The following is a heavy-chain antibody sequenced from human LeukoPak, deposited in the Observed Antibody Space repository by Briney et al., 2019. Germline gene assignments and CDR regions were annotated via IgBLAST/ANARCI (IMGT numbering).Heavy chain of an antibody. Sequence: PSETLSLTCTVSGGSISSGGYYWSWIRQPPGKGLEWIGYIYHSGSTYYNPSLKSRVTISVDRSKNQFSLKLSSVTAADTAVYYCARIDYSALSHAFDIWGQGTTVTVSS. CDR1: GGSISSGGYY. V-gene: IGHV4-30-2*01. D-gene: IGHD4/OR15-4a*01. CDR3: ARIDYSALSHAFDI. J-gene: IGHJ3*02. CDR2: IYHSGST.